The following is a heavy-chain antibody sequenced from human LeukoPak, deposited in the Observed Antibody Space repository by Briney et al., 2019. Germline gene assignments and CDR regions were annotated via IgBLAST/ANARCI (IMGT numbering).Heavy chain of an antibody. Sequence: QTGGSLRLSCAASGFTFSNYGMHWVRQAPGKGLEWVAVIWYDGSTKDYADSVRGRFTISSDNSKNTLYLQMNSLRAEDTAVYYCGKDGSGPYSSLFDPWGQGTLVIVSP. V-gene: IGHV3-33*06. CDR2: IWYDGSTK. CDR1: GFTFSNYG. CDR3: GKDGSGPYSSLFDP. J-gene: IGHJ5*02. D-gene: IGHD6-19*01.